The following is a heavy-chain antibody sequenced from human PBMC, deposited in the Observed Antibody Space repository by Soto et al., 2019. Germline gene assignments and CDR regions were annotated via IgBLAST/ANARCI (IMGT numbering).Heavy chain of an antibody. D-gene: IGHD1-7*01. CDR2: ISGSGGST. CDR1: GFTFSSYA. Sequence: EVQLLESGGGLVQPGGSLRLSCAASGFTFSSYAMNWVRQAPGKGLEWVSVISGSGGSTYYADSVQGRFTISRDNSKNTMYLQMNSLRAEDTAVYYCAKDRTPAREIDYWGQGTLVTVSS. CDR3: AKDRTPAREIDY. V-gene: IGHV3-23*01. J-gene: IGHJ4*02.